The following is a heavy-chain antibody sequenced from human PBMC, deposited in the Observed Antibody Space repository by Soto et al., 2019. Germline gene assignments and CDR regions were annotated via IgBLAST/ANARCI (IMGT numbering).Heavy chain of an antibody. J-gene: IGHJ4*02. CDR1: GFTFSSYW. Sequence: GGSLRLSCAASGFTFSSYWMSWVRQAPGKGLEWVANIKQDGSEKYYVDSVKGRFTISRDNAKNSLYLQMNSLRAEDTAVYYCARDHYDSSGYYQYYFDYWGQGTLVT. CDR3: ARDHYDSSGYYQYYFDY. V-gene: IGHV3-7*03. D-gene: IGHD3-22*01. CDR2: IKQDGSEK.